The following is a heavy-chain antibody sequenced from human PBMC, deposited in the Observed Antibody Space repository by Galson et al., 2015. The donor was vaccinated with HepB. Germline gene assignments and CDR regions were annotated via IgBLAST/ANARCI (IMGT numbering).Heavy chain of an antibody. V-gene: IGHV4-4*02. CDR3: ARGAARRAASYWYFDL. Sequence: SLTCAVSGGSISSSNWWSWVRQPPGKGPEWIGEINHSGSTNYNPSLKSRVTISVDTSENQFSLKLSSVTAADTAVYYCARGAARRAASYWYFDLWGRGTLVTVSS. CDR2: INHSGST. D-gene: IGHD2-15*01. CDR1: GGSISSSNW. J-gene: IGHJ2*01.